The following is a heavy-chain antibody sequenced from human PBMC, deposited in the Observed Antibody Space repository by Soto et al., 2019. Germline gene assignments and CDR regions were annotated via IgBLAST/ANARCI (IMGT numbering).Heavy chain of an antibody. CDR2: ISAYNGNT. Sequence: ASVNVSCKASGYTFTSYGISWVRQAPGQGLEWMGWISAYNGNTNYAQKLQGRVTMTTDTSTSTAYMELRSLRSDDTAVYYCATPIAAAGTGAFDIWGQGTMVTVSS. D-gene: IGHD6-13*01. V-gene: IGHV1-18*01. CDR3: ATPIAAAGTGAFDI. CDR1: GYTFTSYG. J-gene: IGHJ3*02.